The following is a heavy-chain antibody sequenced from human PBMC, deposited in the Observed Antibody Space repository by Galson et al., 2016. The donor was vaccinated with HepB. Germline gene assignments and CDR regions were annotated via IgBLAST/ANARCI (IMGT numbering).Heavy chain of an antibody. D-gene: IGHD1-1*01. V-gene: IGHV4-39*07. J-gene: IGHJ3*01. Sequence: ETLSLTCTVSGGSISSSDYYWGWIRQPPGKGLEWIGNIHYGSMTYYNPSLEGRVTIFVDTSKNLVSLKLTSVTAADTAMYYCASPHYSSDSPFETGQLSTDAFDVWGQGTTVTVSP. CDR2: IHYGSMT. CDR1: GGSISSSDYY. CDR3: ASPHYSSDSPFETGQLSTDAFDV.